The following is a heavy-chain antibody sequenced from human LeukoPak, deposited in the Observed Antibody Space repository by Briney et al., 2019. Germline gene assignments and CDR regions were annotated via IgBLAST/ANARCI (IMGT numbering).Heavy chain of an antibody. V-gene: IGHV1-2*02. CDR2: INPNSGGT. Sequence: ASVKVSCKASGYTFTGYYMHWVRQAPGQGLEWMGWINPNSGGTNYAQKFQGRVTMTRGTSISTAYMELSRLRSDDTAVYYCARDDCSSTSCYISGYWGQGTLVTVSS. CDR3: ARDDCSSTSCYISGY. CDR1: GYTFTGYY. J-gene: IGHJ4*02. D-gene: IGHD2-2*02.